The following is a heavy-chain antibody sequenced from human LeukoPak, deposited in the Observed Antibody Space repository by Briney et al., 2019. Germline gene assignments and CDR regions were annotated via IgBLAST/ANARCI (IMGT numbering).Heavy chain of an antibody. CDR1: GFTFSSYA. Sequence: GGSLRLSCAASGFTFSSYAMSWVRQAPGKGLEWVSASSGSGGSTYYADSVKGRFTISRDNSKNTLYLQMNSLRAEDTAVYYCAKGTRITMVRGVTDYWGQGTLVTVSS. CDR2: SSGSGGST. V-gene: IGHV3-23*01. CDR3: AKGTRITMVRGVTDY. J-gene: IGHJ4*02. D-gene: IGHD3-10*01.